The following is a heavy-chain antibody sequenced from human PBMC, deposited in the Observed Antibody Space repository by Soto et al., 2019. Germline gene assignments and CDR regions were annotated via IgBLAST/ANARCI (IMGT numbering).Heavy chain of an antibody. J-gene: IGHJ6*02. CDR2: IYYSGTT. CDR1: NGSVSSGTYS. V-gene: IGHV4-30-2*01. Sequence: TSETLSLTCTVSNGSVSSGTYSWSWVRQPPGKGLEWIGYIYYSGTTYYTPSLKSRLTMSMDRANDHFSLNLTSVTAADTAVYFCARGHYYYGMDAWGQGITVTVSS. CDR3: ARGHYYYGMDA.